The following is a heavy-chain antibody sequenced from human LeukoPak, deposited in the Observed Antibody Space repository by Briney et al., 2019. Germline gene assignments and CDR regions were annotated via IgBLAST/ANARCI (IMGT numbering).Heavy chain of an antibody. CDR1: GFTFSSYE. CDR3: AREGFTLDY. V-gene: IGHV3-48*03. Sequence: GGSLRLSCAASGFTFSSYEMNWVRQAPGKGLEWVSYISSSGSTIYCADSVKGRFTISRDNAKNSLYLQMNSLRAEDTAVYYCAREGFTLDYWGQGTLVTVSS. CDR2: ISSSGSTI. J-gene: IGHJ4*02.